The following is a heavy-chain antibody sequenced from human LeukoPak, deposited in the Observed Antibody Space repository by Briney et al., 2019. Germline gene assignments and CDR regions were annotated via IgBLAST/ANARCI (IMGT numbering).Heavy chain of an antibody. D-gene: IGHD3-3*01. CDR2: IYTSGST. J-gene: IGHJ5*02. V-gene: IGHV4-61*02. CDR3: ARGFFIGLNWFDP. Sequence: SETLSLTCTVSGGSISSGSYYWSWIRQPAGKGLEWIGRIYTSGSTNYNPSLKSRVTISVDTSKNQFSLKLSSVTAADTAVYYRARGFFIGLNWFDPWGQGTLVTVSS. CDR1: GGSISSGSYY.